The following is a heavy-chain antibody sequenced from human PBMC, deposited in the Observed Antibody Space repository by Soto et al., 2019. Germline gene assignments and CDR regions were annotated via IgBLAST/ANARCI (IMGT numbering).Heavy chain of an antibody. CDR3: ARSVAVPGAHIDY. J-gene: IGHJ4*02. CDR1: GGSTSGSY. V-gene: IGHV4-59*01. Sequence: XGTLSLTCSVSGGSTSGSYWSWIRQSPGKGLEWLGYVYYTGSTNYSPSLRSRVSISVDTSKNEFSLRLSSVTAADTAVYFCARSVAVPGAHIDYWGQGTQVTVSS. CDR2: VYYTGST. D-gene: IGHD6-19*01.